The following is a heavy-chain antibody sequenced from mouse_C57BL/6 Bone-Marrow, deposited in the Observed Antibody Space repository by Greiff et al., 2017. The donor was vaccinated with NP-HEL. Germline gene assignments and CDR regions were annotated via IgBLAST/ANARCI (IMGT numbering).Heavy chain of an antibody. V-gene: IGHV1-66*01. J-gene: IGHJ1*03. CDR2: IYPGSGNT. CDR1: GYSFTSYY. CDR3: ARESDYDRYWYFDV. Sequence: QVQLQQSGPELVKPGASVKISCKASGYSFTSYYIHWVKQRPGRGLEWIGWIYPGSGNTKYNEKFKGKATLTADTSSSTAYMQLSSLTSEDSAVYYCARESDYDRYWYFDVWGTGTTVTVSS. D-gene: IGHD2-4*01.